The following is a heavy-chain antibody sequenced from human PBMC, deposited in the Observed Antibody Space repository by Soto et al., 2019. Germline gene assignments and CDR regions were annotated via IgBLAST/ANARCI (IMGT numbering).Heavy chain of an antibody. Sequence: QVQLQQWGAGLLKPSETLSLTCAVYGVSFSGYYWSWILQPPGKGLEWIGEINHSGSTNYNPSLKRRVTISVDTSKNQFSLKLSSVTAADTAVYYCPRGGRQWLADYWGQGTLVTVSS. CDR3: PRGGRQWLADY. CDR1: GVSFSGYY. V-gene: IGHV4-34*01. CDR2: INHSGST. J-gene: IGHJ4*02. D-gene: IGHD6-19*01.